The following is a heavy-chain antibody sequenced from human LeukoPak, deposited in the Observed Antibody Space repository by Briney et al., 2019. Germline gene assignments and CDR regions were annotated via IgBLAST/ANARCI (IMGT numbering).Heavy chain of an antibody. J-gene: IGHJ4*02. CDR2: INPNSGGT. D-gene: IGHD2-15*01. Sequence: ASVKVSCKASGGTFSSYAISWVRQAPGQGLEWMGRINPNSGGTNYAQKFQGRVTMTRDTSISTAYMELSRLRSDDTAVYYCARLYPLHSYCSGGSCYSSFDYWGQGTLVTVSS. CDR3: ARLYPLHSYCSGGSCYSSFDY. V-gene: IGHV1-2*06. CDR1: GGTFSSYA.